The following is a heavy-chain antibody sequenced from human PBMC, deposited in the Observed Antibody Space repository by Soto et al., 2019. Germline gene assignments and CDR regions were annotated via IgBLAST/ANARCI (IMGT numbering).Heavy chain of an antibody. CDR1: GFTFSSYG. V-gene: IGHV3-30*18. Sequence: PGGSLRLSCSASGFTFSSYGMHWVRQAPGKGLEWVAVISYDGSNKYYADSVKGRFTISRDNSKNTLYLQMNSLRAEDTAVYYCAKGQAEWESTLYYFDYWGQGTLVTVSS. CDR3: AKGQAEWESTLYYFDY. CDR2: ISYDGSNK. D-gene: IGHD1-26*01. J-gene: IGHJ4*02.